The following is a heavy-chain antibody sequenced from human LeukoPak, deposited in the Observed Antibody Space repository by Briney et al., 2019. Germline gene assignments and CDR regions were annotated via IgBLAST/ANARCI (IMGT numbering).Heavy chain of an antibody. V-gene: IGHV4-59*01. CDR2: IYYTGDS. CDR1: GASITGYY. D-gene: IGHD2-15*01. CDR3: ARYTRIPDY. Sequence: PSETLSLTCTVSGASITGYYWTWIRQPPGKGLECVGYIYYTGDSNYNPSLKSRVTISLDTSKSQFSLKLTSVTAADTAIYYCARYTRIPDYWGQGTLVTVTS. J-gene: IGHJ4*02.